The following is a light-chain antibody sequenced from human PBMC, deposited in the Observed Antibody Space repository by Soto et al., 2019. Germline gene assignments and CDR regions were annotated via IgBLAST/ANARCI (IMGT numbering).Light chain of an antibody. CDR1: QNINSY. CDR3: QQANSFPIT. CDR2: AAS. V-gene: IGKV1D-12*01. Sequence: DIQMTQSPSSVFASMGDTVTITCRASQNINSYLAWYQQKPGKAPKLLIYAASSLQSGVPSRFSGGGSVTDFTLTISSLQPEDFATYHCQQANSFPITFGQGTRLEIK. J-gene: IGKJ5*01.